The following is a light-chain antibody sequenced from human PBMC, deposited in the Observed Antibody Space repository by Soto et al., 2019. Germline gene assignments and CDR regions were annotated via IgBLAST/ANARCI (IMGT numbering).Light chain of an antibody. Sequence: QSVLTQPASVSGYPGQSITISCTGTSSDVGSYNLVSWYQQHPGKAPKLMIYEVSKRPSGVSNRFSGSKSGNTASLTISGLQAEDEADYYCCSYAGSSTHYVFGTGTKVTVL. J-gene: IGLJ1*01. CDR2: EVS. CDR3: CSYAGSSTHYV. V-gene: IGLV2-23*02. CDR1: SSDVGSYNL.